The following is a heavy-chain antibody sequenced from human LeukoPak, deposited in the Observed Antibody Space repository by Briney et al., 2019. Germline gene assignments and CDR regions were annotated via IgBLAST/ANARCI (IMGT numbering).Heavy chain of an antibody. CDR1: GFTFSSYS. CDR2: ISSSSSYI. CDR3: ARDRTEPDYYYYYMDV. D-gene: IGHD1-14*01. J-gene: IGHJ6*03. V-gene: IGHV3-21*01. Sequence: PGGSLRLSCAASGFTFSSYSMNWLRQAPGKGLEWVSSISSSSSYIYYADSVKGRFTISRDNAKNSLYLQMNSLRAEDTAVYYCARDRTEPDYYYYYMDVWGKGTTVTVSS.